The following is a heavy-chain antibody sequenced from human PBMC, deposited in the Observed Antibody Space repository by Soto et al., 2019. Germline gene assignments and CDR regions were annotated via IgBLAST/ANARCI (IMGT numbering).Heavy chain of an antibody. Sequence: QVQLVESGGGVVQPGRSLRLSCAASGFTFSTYGMHWVRQPPGKGLEWEAVISSDGSNEYYADPVKGRFTISRDNSKNTLYLQMNSLRVEDTAVYYCAKTITTYSGDSRGRGALVDYWGQGTLVTVSS. V-gene: IGHV3-30*18. CDR3: AKTITTYSGDSRGRGALVDY. J-gene: IGHJ4*02. CDR2: ISSDGSNE. CDR1: GFTFSTYG. D-gene: IGHD3-22*01.